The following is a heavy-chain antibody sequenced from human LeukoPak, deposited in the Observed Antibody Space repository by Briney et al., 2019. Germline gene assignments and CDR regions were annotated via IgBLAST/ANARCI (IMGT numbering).Heavy chain of an antibody. CDR1: GFTFSSYS. Sequence: GGSLRLSCAASGFTFSSYSMNWVRQAPGKGLEWVSIIRSSSSDIYYADSVKGRFTISRDNAKNSLYLQMDSLKAEDTAVYYCARVRSGSLDYWGQGTLVTVSS. CDR2: IRSSSSDI. J-gene: IGHJ4*02. D-gene: IGHD1-26*01. CDR3: ARVRSGSLDY. V-gene: IGHV3-21*01.